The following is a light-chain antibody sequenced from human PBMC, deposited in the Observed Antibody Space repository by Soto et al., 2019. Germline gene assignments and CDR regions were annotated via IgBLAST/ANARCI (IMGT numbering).Light chain of an antibody. CDR2: AAS. Sequence: DIQMNQSPSTLSASVGDRVTITCRASQGISTYLNWYQQKPGKAPKLLIYAASSLQSGVPSRFSGSGSETDGTLTISSLKTEDGATYSCQQSYSTTWTFGQGTKVDIK. CDR1: QGISTY. V-gene: IGKV1-39*01. CDR3: QQSYSTTWT. J-gene: IGKJ1*01.